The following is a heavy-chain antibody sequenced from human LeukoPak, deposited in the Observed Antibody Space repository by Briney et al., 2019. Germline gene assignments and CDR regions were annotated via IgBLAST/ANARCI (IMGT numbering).Heavy chain of an antibody. D-gene: IGHD3-22*01. Sequence: GGSLRLSCAASGFTFSDYYMSWIRQAPGKGLEWVSYISSSGSTIYYADSAKGRFTISRDNAKNSLYLQMNSLRAEDTAVYYWARLVSSGLSTKNWGQGTLVTVSS. CDR2: ISSSGSTI. CDR3: ARLVSSGLSTKN. J-gene: IGHJ4*02. V-gene: IGHV3-11*01. CDR1: GFTFSDYY.